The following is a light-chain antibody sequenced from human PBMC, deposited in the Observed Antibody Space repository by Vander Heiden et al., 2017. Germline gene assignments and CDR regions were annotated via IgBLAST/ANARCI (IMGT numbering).Light chain of an antibody. V-gene: IGLV3-1*01. J-gene: IGLJ2*01. Sequence: SYELTQPPSVSVSPGQTASITCSGDKLGDKYACWYQQKPGQSPVLVIYQDSTRPSGLPERFSGSNSGTTATLTISGTQAVDEADYYCQAGASSTVVVFGGGTKLTVL. CDR2: QDS. CDR3: QAGASSTVVV. CDR1: KLGDKY.